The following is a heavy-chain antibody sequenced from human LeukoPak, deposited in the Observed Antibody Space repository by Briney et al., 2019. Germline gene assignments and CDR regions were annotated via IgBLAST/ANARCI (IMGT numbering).Heavy chain of an antibody. Sequence: GGSLRLSCAASGFTFSSYGMSWVRQAPGKGLEWVSAISGSGGSTYYADSVKGRFTISRDNSKNTLYLQMNSLRAEDTAVYYCAKDRGSWVTANGYWGQGTLVTVSS. CDR1: GFTFSSYG. CDR2: ISGSGGST. CDR3: AKDRGSWVTANGY. V-gene: IGHV3-23*01. J-gene: IGHJ4*02. D-gene: IGHD5-18*01.